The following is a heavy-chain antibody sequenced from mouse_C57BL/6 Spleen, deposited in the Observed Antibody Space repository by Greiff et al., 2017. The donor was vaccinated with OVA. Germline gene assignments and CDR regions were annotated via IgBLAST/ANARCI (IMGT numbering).Heavy chain of an antibody. J-gene: IGHJ1*03. D-gene: IGHD3-1*01. CDR1: GYTFTSYW. Sequence: QVQLQQPGAELVKPGASVKLSCKASGYTFTSYWMQWVKQRPGQGLEWIGEIDPSDSYTNYNHKFKGKATLTVDTSSSTAYMQLSSLTSEDSAVYYCARGLRGWYCDVWGTGTTVTVSS. V-gene: IGHV1-50*01. CDR2: IDPSDSYT. CDR3: ARGLRGWYCDV.